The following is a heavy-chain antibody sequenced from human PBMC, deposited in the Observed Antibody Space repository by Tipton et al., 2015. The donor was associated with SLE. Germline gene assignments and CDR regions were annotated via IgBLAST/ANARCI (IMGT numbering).Heavy chain of an antibody. D-gene: IGHD5-24*01. CDR1: GGSISSGSYY. Sequence: TLSLTCTVSGGSISSGSYYWSWIRQPAGKGLEWIGRIYTSGSTHYNPPLKSRVTISVDTSKNQFSLKLSSVTAADTAVYYCARDRRSRTYYYYMDVWGKGTTVTVSS. CDR3: ARDRRSRTYYYYMDV. CDR2: IYTSGST. J-gene: IGHJ6*03. V-gene: IGHV4-61*02.